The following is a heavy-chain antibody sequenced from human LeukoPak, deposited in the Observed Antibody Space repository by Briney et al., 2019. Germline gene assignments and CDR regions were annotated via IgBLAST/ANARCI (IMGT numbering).Heavy chain of an antibody. CDR2: IRYDRSAK. D-gene: IGHD3-10*01. V-gene: IGHV3-30*02. CDR3: AKDQADYGSGSYEDY. Sequence: TGGSLRLSCAASGFTFSSYGMHWVRQAPGKGLEWVAFIRYDRSAKYADSVKGRFTVSRDNSKNTLFLQMDSVTTEDTGLYYRAKDQADYGSGSYEDYWGQGTLVTVSS. J-gene: IGHJ4*02. CDR1: GFTFSSYG.